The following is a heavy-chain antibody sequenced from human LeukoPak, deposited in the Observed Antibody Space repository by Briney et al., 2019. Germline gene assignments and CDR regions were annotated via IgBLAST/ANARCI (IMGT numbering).Heavy chain of an antibody. V-gene: IGHV3-30-3*01. J-gene: IGHJ6*03. CDR3: ARDKLLYCSSTSCPTAWDYYYYYMDV. D-gene: IGHD2-2*01. Sequence: PGRSLRLSCAASGFTFSSYAMHWVRQAPGKGLEWVAVISYDGSNKYYADSVKGRFTISRDNSKNTLYLQMNSLRAEDTAVYYCARDKLLYCSSTSCPTAWDYYYYYMDVWGKGTTVTVSS. CDR1: GFTFSSYA. CDR2: ISYDGSNK.